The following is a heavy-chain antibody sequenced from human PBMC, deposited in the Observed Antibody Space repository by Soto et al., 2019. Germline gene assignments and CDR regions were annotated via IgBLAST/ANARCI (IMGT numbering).Heavy chain of an antibody. CDR2: TYYRSKWYS. CDR3: ARKTSVFDY. V-gene: IGHV6-1*01. J-gene: IGHJ4*02. Sequence: QTLSLTCANSGDSVFINSAAWNWIRQSPSRGLEWLGRTYYRSKWYSEYSVSVKSRITINPDTSKNQFSLQLNSVTPEDTAVYYCARKTSVFDYWGQGTQVTVSS. CDR1: GDSVFINSAA.